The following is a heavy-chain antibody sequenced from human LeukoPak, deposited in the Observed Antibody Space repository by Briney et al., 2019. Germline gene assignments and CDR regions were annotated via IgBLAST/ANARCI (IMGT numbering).Heavy chain of an antibody. CDR1: GYTFTSYA. D-gene: IGHD6-19*01. V-gene: IGHV1-3*01. CDR3: ARDHGWYLDLYYFDY. Sequence: ASVKVSCKASGYTFTSYAMHWVRQAPGQRLEWMGWINAGNGNTKYSQKFQGRVTITRDTSASTAYMELSSLRSEDTAVYYCARDHGWYLDLYYFDYWGQGTLVTASS. J-gene: IGHJ4*02. CDR2: INAGNGNT.